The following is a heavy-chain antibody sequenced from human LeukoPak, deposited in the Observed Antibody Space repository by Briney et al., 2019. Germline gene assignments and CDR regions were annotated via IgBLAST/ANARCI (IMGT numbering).Heavy chain of an antibody. J-gene: IGHJ6*03. CDR3: AREYSNYYSYYMDV. D-gene: IGHD4-11*01. CDR1: GFTFSSYS. CDR2: ISSSSSTI. Sequence: GGSLRLSCAASGFTFSSYSMNWVRQAPGKGLEWVSYISSSSSTIYYADSVKGRFTISRDNAKNTLYLQMNSLRAEDTAVYYCAREYSNYYSYYMDVWGKGTTVTVSS. V-gene: IGHV3-48*04.